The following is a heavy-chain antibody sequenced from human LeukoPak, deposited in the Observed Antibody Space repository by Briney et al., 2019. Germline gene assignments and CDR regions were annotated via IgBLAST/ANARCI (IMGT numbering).Heavy chain of an antibody. CDR1: GGSISSGGYS. Sequence: PSETLSLTCAVSGGSISSGGYSWRWIRQPPGKGLEWIGYIYHSGSTYYNPSLKSRVIISVDRSKNQFSLKLSSVTAADTAVYYCARAPRDDGSPFDYWGQGTLVTVSS. V-gene: IGHV4-30-2*01. J-gene: IGHJ4*02. CDR2: IYHSGST. CDR3: ARAPRDDGSPFDY. D-gene: IGHD3-22*01.